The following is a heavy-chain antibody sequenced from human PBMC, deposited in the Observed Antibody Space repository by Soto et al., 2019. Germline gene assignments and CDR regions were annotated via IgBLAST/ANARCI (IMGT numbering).Heavy chain of an antibody. CDR3: ATEPRYNWNDAGYYMDV. V-gene: IGHV1-18*01. CDR2: ISAYNGET. CDR1: GYTFTSYG. D-gene: IGHD1-1*01. J-gene: IGHJ6*03. Sequence: ASVKVSCKASGYTFTSYGISWVRQAPGQGLEWMGWISAYNGETIYAQKFQGRVTMTEDTSTDTAYMELSSLRSEDTAVYYCATEPRYNWNDAGYYMDVWGKGTTVTVSS.